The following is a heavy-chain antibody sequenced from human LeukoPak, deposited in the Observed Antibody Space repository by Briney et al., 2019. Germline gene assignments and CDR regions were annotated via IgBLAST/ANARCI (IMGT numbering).Heavy chain of an antibody. J-gene: IGHJ4*02. D-gene: IGHD5-18*01. Sequence: PGGSLRLSCAASGFTFSSYEMNWVRQAPGKGLEWVSYISSSGSTIYYADSVKGRFTISRDNAKNSLYLQMNSLRAEDTAVYYCAPSRDTAMVAPFDYWGQGTLVTVSS. CDR3: APSRDTAMVAPFDY. V-gene: IGHV3-48*03. CDR2: ISSSGSTI. CDR1: GFTFSSYE.